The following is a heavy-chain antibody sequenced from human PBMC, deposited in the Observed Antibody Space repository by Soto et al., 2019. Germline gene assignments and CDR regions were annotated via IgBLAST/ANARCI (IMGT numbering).Heavy chain of an antibody. V-gene: IGHV4-39*01. Sequence: QLHLQESGPGRVKPSETLSLMCSVSGGSISTSGNYWGWVRQAPEKGLEWIGGIYYGGTTNYNPSLKRRVTISVDTSKNQFSLKLTSVTAADTAVYYCARLPLVRGLPAWGQGTLVTVSS. J-gene: IGHJ5*02. CDR2: IYYGGTT. D-gene: IGHD3-10*01. CDR1: GGSISTSGNY. CDR3: ARLPLVRGLPA.